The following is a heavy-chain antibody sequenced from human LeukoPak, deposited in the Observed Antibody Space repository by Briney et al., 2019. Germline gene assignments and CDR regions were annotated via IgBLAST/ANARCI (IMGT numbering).Heavy chain of an antibody. CDR1: GFTFSSYA. CDR2: ISGSGGST. D-gene: IGHD1-1*01. Sequence: QTGGSLRLSCAASGFTFSSYAMSWVRQAPGKGLEWVSAISGSGGSTYYADSVKGRFTISRDNSKNTLYLQMNSPRAEDTAVYYCAKPRLLSKLGTLFDYWGQGTLVTVSS. V-gene: IGHV3-23*01. J-gene: IGHJ4*02. CDR3: AKPRLLSKLGTLFDY.